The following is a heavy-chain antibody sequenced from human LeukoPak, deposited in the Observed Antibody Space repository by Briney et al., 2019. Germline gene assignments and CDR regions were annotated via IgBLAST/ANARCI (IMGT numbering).Heavy chain of an antibody. V-gene: IGHV3-23*01. CDR3: ARHRSSWLIDY. CDR2: ISGSGGST. J-gene: IGHJ4*02. Sequence: GGSLRLSCAASGFTLSSYSMNWVRQAPGKGLEWVSAISGSGGSTYYADSVKGRFTISRDNSKNTLYLQMNSLRAEDTAVYYCARHRSSWLIDYWGQGTLVTVSS. D-gene: IGHD6-6*01. CDR1: GFTLSSYS.